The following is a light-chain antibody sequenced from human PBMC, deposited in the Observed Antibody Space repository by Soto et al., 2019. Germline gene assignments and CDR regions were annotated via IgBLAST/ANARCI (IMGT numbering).Light chain of an antibody. V-gene: IGLV1-40*01. CDR1: SSNIGAGYD. Sequence: QAVVTQPPSVSGAPGQRVTISCTGSSSNIGAGYDVHWYQQLPGTAPKLLIYGNSNRPSGVPDRFSGSKSGTSASLAITGLXXEDEADYYCQSYDSSLSGVVFGGGTKLTVL. J-gene: IGLJ2*01. CDR2: GNS. CDR3: QSYDSSLSGVV.